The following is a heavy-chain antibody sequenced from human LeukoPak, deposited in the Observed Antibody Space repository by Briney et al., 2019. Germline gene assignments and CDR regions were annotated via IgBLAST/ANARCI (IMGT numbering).Heavy chain of an antibody. CDR1: GGSFSGYY. CDR3: ARGLPPIPYSSWYYYNIRGYMDV. V-gene: IGHV4-34*01. J-gene: IGHJ6*03. D-gene: IGHD6-13*01. CDR2: INHSGST. Sequence: SETLSLTCAVYGGSFSGYYWSWIRQPPGKGLEWIGEINHSGSTNYNPSLKSRVTISVDTSKNQFSLKLSSVTAANTAVYYCARGLPPIPYSSWYYYNIRGYMDVWGKGTTVTVS.